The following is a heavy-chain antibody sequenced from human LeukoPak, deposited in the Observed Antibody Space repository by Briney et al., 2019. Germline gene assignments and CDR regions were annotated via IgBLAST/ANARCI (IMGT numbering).Heavy chain of an antibody. CDR3: ARGGSGRYCSSTSCYWSNAFDI. CDR2: INHSGST. Sequence: SETLSLTCAVYGGSFSGYYWSWIRQPPGKGLEWIGEINHSGSTNYNPSLKSRVTISVDKSKNQFSLKLSSVTAADTAVYYCARGGSGRYCSSTSCYWSNAFDIWGQGTMVTVSS. D-gene: IGHD2-2*01. V-gene: IGHV4-34*01. J-gene: IGHJ3*02. CDR1: GGSFSGYY.